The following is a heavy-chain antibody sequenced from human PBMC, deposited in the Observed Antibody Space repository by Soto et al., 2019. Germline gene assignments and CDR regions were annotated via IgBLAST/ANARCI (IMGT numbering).Heavy chain of an antibody. CDR1: GDTFSSYT. J-gene: IGHJ4*02. Sequence: QVQLVQSGAEVKKPGSSVKVSCKASGDTFSSYTISWVRQAPGQGLEWMGGIIPIFGTANYPQKCEGRVTITADESTSTAYMELRSLRSDDTAVYYRARGGGRYGDYFDSWGQGTLVTVSS. V-gene: IGHV1-69*01. D-gene: IGHD4-17*01. CDR3: ARGGGRYGDYFDS. CDR2: IIPIFGTA.